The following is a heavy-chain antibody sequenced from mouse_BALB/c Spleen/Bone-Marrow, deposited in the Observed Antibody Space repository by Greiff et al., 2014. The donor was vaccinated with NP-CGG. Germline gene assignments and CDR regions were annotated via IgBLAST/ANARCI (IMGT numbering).Heavy chain of an antibody. CDR2: INPGSGGT. J-gene: IGHJ3*01. Sequence: VHLVESGAELVRPGTSVKVSCKASGYAFTNYLIEWVKQRPGRGLEWIGVINPGSGGTNYNEKFKGKATLTTDKSSSTAYMQLSSLTSDDSAVYFCAREMIKGFAYWGQGTLVTVSA. CDR3: AREMIKGFAY. CDR1: GYAFTNYL. D-gene: IGHD2-4*01. V-gene: IGHV1-54*01.